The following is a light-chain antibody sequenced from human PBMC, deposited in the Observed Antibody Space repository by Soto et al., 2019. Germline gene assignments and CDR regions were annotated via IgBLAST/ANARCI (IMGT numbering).Light chain of an antibody. Sequence: EIVLTQSPATLSLSPGERATLSCRASQSVSGYLAWYQPRPGQAPRLLIFDASNRVAGIPARFSGSGSGTDVTLTISSLEPEDFAVYYCQQRSNWPRLTFGGGTKVEIK. V-gene: IGKV3-11*01. CDR3: QQRSNWPRLT. CDR2: DAS. CDR1: QSVSGY. J-gene: IGKJ4*01.